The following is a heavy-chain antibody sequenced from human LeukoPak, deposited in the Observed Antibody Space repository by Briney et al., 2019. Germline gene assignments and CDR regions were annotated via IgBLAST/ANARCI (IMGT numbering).Heavy chain of an antibody. CDR1: GYTFTSYG. Sequence: ASVKVSCKASGYTFTSYGISWVRQAPGQGLEWMGWISAYNGNTNYAQKLQGRVTMTTDTSTSTAYMELRSLRSDDTAVYYCARLGYSSGWCRVGLYYYYMDVWGKGTTVTISS. D-gene: IGHD6-19*01. CDR2: ISAYNGNT. J-gene: IGHJ6*03. V-gene: IGHV1-18*01. CDR3: ARLGYSSGWCRVGLYYYYMDV.